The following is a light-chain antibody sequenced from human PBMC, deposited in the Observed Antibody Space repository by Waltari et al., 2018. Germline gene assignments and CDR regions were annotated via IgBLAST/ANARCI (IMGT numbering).Light chain of an antibody. CDR3: CSYAGGTTYV. CDR2: EVS. V-gene: IGLV2-23*02. J-gene: IGLJ1*01. CDR1: SSHVGNDNV. Sequence: QPALTQPASVSGSPGQSITLPCTGPSSHVGNDNVVSWYQQYPGKAPKFIIYEVSEGPSGVSNRFSGSKSGNTASLTISGLQAEDEADYYCCSYAGGTTYVFGTGTKVTVL.